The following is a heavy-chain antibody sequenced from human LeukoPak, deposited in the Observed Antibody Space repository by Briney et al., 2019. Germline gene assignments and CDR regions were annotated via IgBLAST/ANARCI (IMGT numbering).Heavy chain of an antibody. Sequence: GGSLRLSCAASGFTFSSYAMSWVRQAPGKGLEWVSDISGSGGSTYYADSVKGRFTISRDNSKNTLYLQMNSLRAEDTAVYYCAKDSPLYATSGNWFDPWGQGILVTVSS. J-gene: IGHJ5*02. V-gene: IGHV3-23*01. D-gene: IGHD2-8*01. CDR2: ISGSGGST. CDR1: GFTFSSYA. CDR3: AKDSPLYATSGNWFDP.